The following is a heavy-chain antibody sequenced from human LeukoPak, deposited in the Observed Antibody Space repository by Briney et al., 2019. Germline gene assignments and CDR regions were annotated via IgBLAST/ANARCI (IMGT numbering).Heavy chain of an antibody. Sequence: SETLSLTCTVSGGSISSYYWSWIRQPPGKGLEWIGYIYYSGSTNYNPSLKSRVTISVDTSKNQFSLKLSSVTAADTAVYYCARTYSSPSLFDYWGQGTLVTVSS. D-gene: IGHD6-6*01. CDR3: ARTYSSPSLFDY. CDR2: IYYSGST. J-gene: IGHJ4*02. CDR1: GGSISSYY. V-gene: IGHV4-59*08.